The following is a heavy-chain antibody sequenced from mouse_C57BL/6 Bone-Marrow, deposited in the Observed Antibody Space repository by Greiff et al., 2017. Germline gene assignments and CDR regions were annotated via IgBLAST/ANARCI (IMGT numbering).Heavy chain of an antibody. J-gene: IGHJ1*03. CDR2: INPNNGGT. D-gene: IGHD1-1*01. V-gene: IGHV1-26*01. Sequence: EVKLQQSGPELVKPGASVKISCKASGYTFTDYYMNWVKQSHGKSLEWIGDINPNNGGTSYNQKFKGKATLTVDKSSSTAYMELRSLTSEDSAVYYCARNYGSSYFWYFDVWGTGTTVTVSS. CDR1: GYTFTDYY. CDR3: ARNYGSSYFWYFDV.